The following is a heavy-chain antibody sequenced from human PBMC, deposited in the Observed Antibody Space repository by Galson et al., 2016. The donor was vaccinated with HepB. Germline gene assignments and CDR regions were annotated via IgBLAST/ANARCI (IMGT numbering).Heavy chain of an antibody. J-gene: IGHJ6*03. CDR3: AKMSGHPTDAYYMDV. CDR2: LYGPGVSP. D-gene: IGHD1-26*01. CDR1: GFTFSSFA. V-gene: IGHV3-23*01. Sequence: SLRLSCAGSGFTFSSFAMSWVRRAPGKGLEWVSGLYGPGVSPFYADSVRGRFIISRDNSKNTLYLQMNSLRAEDTAEYYWAKMSGHPTDAYYMDVWGKGTTVTASS.